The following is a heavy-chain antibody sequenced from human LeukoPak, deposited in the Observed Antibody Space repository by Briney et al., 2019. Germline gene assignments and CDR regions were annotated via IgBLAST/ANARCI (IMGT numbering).Heavy chain of an antibody. V-gene: IGHV3-43*02. CDR1: GFTFDDYA. CDR2: ISGDGTRT. J-gene: IGHJ4*02. D-gene: IGHD4-17*01. CDR3: AKVPDYGDFIFDY. Sequence: GGSLRLSCAASGFTFDDYAMHWVRQAPGKGLEWVSLISGDGTRTYYADSVKGRFTISRDNSKDSLYLQMNSLRTADTALYYCAKVPDYGDFIFDYWGQGTLVTVSS.